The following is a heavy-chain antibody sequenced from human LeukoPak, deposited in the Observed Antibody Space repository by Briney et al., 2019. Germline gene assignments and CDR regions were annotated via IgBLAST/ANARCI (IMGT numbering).Heavy chain of an antibody. CDR3: ARKGPAAYDYYYMDV. Sequence: ASVKVSCKASGYTLTSYDINWVRQATGQGLEWMGWMNPNSGNTGYAQKFQGRVTITRNTSISTAYMELSSLRSEDTAVYYCARKGPAAYDYYYMDVWGKGTTVIVSS. V-gene: IGHV1-8*03. D-gene: IGHD2-2*01. CDR2: MNPNSGNT. J-gene: IGHJ6*03. CDR1: GYTLTSYD.